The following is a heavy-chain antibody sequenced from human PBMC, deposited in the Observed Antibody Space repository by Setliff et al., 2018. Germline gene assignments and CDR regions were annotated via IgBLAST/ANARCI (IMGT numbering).Heavy chain of an antibody. CDR2: INPKNGGA. J-gene: IGHJ6*02. CDR3: ARERAGGRGFTFGAIYYYYGMDV. Sequence: ASVKVSCKDSGYTFSTYGISWVRQAPGQGLEWMGVINPKNGGATYPQNLQGRVTMTRDTSMSTVYMELSSLRFEDTAVYYCARERAGGRGFTFGAIYYYYGMDVWGQGTTVTVSS. V-gene: IGHV1-18*01. D-gene: IGHD3-16*01. CDR1: GYTFSTYG.